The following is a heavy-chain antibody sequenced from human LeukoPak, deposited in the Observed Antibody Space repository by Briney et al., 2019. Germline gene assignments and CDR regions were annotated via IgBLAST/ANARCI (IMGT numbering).Heavy chain of an antibody. J-gene: IGHJ5*02. CDR2: ISASGAI. CDR3: MSALGT. CDR1: GASITSQF. V-gene: IGHV4-4*07. D-gene: IGHD1-26*01. Sequence: SETLTLTCTVAGASITSQFWNWIRQPAGEGLEFVGLISASGAINFNPSLKSRVTMSIDTSKNQFSLKLTSMTAADTAVYYCMSALGTWGQGTLVTVSS.